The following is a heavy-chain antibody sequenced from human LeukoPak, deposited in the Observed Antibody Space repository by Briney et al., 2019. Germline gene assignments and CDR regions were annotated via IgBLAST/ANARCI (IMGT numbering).Heavy chain of an antibody. V-gene: IGHV3-21*01. CDR3: ARDPGEGRVPAANY. CDR1: GFTFSSYS. J-gene: IGHJ4*02. CDR2: IRSSSSYI. D-gene: IGHD2-2*01. Sequence: GESLRLSCAASGFTFSSYSMNWVRQAPGKGLEWVSSIRSSSSYIYYADSMKGRFTISRDNAKNSLYLQVNSLRAEDTAVYSCARDPGEGRVPAANYWGQGTLVTVSS.